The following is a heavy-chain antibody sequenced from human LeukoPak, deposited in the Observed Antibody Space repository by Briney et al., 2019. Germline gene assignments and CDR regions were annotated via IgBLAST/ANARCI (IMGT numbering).Heavy chain of an antibody. Sequence: SETLSLTCTVSGYSISSGYYWGWIRQPPGKGLEWIGSIYHSGSTYYNPSLKSRVTISVDTSKNQFSLKLSSVTAADTAVYYCARDLAPFDCWGQGTLVTVSS. D-gene: IGHD2-21*01. CDR1: GYSISSGYY. CDR3: ARDLAPFDC. J-gene: IGHJ4*02. V-gene: IGHV4-38-2*02. CDR2: IYHSGST.